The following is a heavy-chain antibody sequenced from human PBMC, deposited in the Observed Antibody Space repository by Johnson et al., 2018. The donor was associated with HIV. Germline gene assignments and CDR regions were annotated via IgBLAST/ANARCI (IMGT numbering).Heavy chain of an antibody. J-gene: IGHJ3*02. CDR2: IRYDGGTK. CDR1: GFTFNTYG. CDR3: AKEAYYVEAFDI. D-gene: IGHD3-16*01. V-gene: IGHV3-30*02. Sequence: QVHLVESGGGVVHPGGSLRLSCAASGFTFNTYGMHWVRQAPGKGLEWVAFIRYDGGTKYYADSLKGRFTISRDNSKNTLYLQMNILRAEDTAVYFCAKEAYYVEAFDIWGQGTMVTVSS.